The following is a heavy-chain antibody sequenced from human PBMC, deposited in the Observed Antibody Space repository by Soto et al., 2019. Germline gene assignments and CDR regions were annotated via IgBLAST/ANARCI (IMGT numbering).Heavy chain of an antibody. D-gene: IGHD3-10*01. Sequence: QVQLVQSGAEVKKPGASVKVSCKASGYTFTSYGISWVRQAPGQGLEWMGWISAYNGNTNYAQKLQGRLTMTTDTSTNTAYMELRSLRSDDTAVYYCAREGSRFKYSITYYGADYWGQGALVTVSS. V-gene: IGHV1-18*01. CDR1: GYTFTSYG. J-gene: IGHJ4*02. CDR2: ISAYNGNT. CDR3: AREGSRFKYSITYYGADY.